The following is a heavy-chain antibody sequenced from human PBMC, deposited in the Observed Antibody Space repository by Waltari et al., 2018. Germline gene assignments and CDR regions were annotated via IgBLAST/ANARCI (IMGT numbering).Heavy chain of an antibody. CDR1: GITFHNFS. D-gene: IGHD4-17*01. CDR2: LRSDGTTA. J-gene: IGHJ3*01. CDR3: VKDGDYSFPAYDAFDV. V-gene: IGHV3-30*02. Sequence: QVQLVESGGGVVQTGGSLSLSCGGAGITFHNFSMHWFRQTPARGLWWVGCLRSDGTTAYYADPVTGRFTISRDNSESTCYLQMNSLRPEDTAVYYCVKDGDYSFPAYDAFDVWGPGTMVSVSS.